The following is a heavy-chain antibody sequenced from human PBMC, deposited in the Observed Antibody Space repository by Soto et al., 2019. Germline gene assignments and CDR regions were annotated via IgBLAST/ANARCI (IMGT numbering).Heavy chain of an antibody. D-gene: IGHD5-12*01. CDR2: INHSGST. CDR1: GGSFSGYY. Sequence: SETLSLTCAVYGGSFSGYYWAWIRQPPGKGLEWIGEINHSGSTNYNPSLKSRVTISVDTSKNQFSLKLSSVTVADTAVYYCARGGEGYNFGAVYWGQGTPVTVSS. J-gene: IGHJ4*02. V-gene: IGHV4-34*01. CDR3: ARGGEGYNFGAVY.